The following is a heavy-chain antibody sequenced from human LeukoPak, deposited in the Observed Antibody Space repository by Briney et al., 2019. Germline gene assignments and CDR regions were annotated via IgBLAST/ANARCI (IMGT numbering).Heavy chain of an antibody. V-gene: IGHV4-4*02. CDR2: ISLTGLT. CDR3: SRENGAFSPFGY. D-gene: IGHD3-3*01. CDR1: GGSISNTNW. Sequence: PSETLSLTCGVSGGSISNTNWWSWVHQPPGQGLEWIGEISLTGLTHYNPSLESRVTISLENSKNTLHLHLTSLTADDTAVYYCSRENGAFSPFGYWGQGTLVTVSS. J-gene: IGHJ4*02.